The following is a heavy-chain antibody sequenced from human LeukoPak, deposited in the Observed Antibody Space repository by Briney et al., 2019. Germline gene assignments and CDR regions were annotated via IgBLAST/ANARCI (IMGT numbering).Heavy chain of an antibody. D-gene: IGHD4-17*01. CDR3: AVIYGDYLDFDS. V-gene: IGHV4-34*01. J-gene: IGHJ4*02. CDR2: FTHSGRM. Sequence: SETLSLTCAVYGVSFSGYYGSWIRQPPGTGLESIGEFTHSGRMHYNPPLKSRVSLSIDTSKKQFSLRLSSVTAADTALYYCAVIYGDYLDFDSWGQGTLVTVSS. CDR1: GVSFSGYY.